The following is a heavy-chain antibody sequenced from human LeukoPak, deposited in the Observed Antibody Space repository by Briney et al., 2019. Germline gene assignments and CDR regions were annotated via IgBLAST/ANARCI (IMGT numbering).Heavy chain of an antibody. V-gene: IGHV3-30-3*01. J-gene: IGHJ4*02. D-gene: IGHD3-10*01. CDR1: GFTFSSYA. Sequence: PGRSLRLSCAASGFTFSSYAMHWVRQAPGKGLEWVAVISYDGSNKYYADSVKGRFTISRDNAKNTLYLQMNSLRAEDTAVYYCARGSTYSYVSGSTDYWGQGTLVTVSS. CDR2: ISYDGSNK. CDR3: ARGSTYSYVSGSTDY.